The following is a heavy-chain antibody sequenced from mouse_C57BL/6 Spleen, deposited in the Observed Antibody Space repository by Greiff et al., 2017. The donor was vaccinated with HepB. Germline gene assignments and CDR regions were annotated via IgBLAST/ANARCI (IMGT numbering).Heavy chain of an antibody. V-gene: IGHV1-22*01. CDR2: INPNNGGT. Sequence: VQLQQSGPELVKPGASVKMSCKASGYTFTDYKMHWVKQSHGKSLEWIGYINPNNGGTSYNQKFKGKATLTVNKSSSTAYMELRSLTSEESAVYYCARWVYYYGSYWYFDVWGTGTTVTVSS. D-gene: IGHD1-1*01. J-gene: IGHJ1*03. CDR1: GYTFTDYK. CDR3: ARWVYYYGSYWYFDV.